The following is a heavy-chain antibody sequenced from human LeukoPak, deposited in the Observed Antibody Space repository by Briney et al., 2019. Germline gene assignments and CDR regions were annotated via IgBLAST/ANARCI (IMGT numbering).Heavy chain of an antibody. CDR2: IYPGDSDT. V-gene: IGHV5-51*01. D-gene: IGHD6-13*01. CDR3: ARHVMYSYTLYFAY. Sequence: GESPKISCEGSGYSFTSDWIGWVRQMPGKGLEWMGIIYPGDSDTRYSPSFQGQVTISADKSISTAYLQWSSLKASDTAMYYCARHVMYSYTLYFAYAGQGTLVTVSS. J-gene: IGHJ4*02. CDR1: GYSFTSDW.